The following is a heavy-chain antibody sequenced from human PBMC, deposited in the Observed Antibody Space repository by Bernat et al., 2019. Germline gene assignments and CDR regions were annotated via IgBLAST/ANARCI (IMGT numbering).Heavy chain of an antibody. Sequence: EVQLVESGGGLVKPGGSLRLSCAASGFTFSNAWMSWVRQAPGKGLEWVGRIKSKTDGGTTDYAAPVKGRFTISRDDSKNTLYLQMNNLKTEDTAVYYCTTDPGYSYGDGYYFDYWGQGTLVTVSS. CDR2: IKSKTDGGTT. CDR3: TTDPGYSYGDGYYFDY. V-gene: IGHV3-15*01. D-gene: IGHD5-18*01. CDR1: GFTFSNAW. J-gene: IGHJ4*02.